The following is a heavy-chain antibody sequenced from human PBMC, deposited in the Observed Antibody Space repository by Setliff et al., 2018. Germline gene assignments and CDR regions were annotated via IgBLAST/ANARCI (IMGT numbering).Heavy chain of an antibody. J-gene: IGHJ6*03. CDR1: GGSIGSYY. Sequence: PSETLSLTCTVSGGSIGSYYWTWIRQPAGRGLEWIGRIYTTGSTNFNPSLNSRVTMSLDKSKNQFPLKLSSVTAADSAVYFCARVRIVPYCMDVWGKGTTVTVSS. V-gene: IGHV4-4*07. CDR3: ARVRIVPYCMDV. D-gene: IGHD2-15*01. CDR2: IYTTGST.